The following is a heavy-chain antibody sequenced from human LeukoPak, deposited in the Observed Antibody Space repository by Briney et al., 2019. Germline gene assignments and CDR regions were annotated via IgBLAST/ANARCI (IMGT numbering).Heavy chain of an antibody. V-gene: IGHV6-1*01. Sequence: SQTLSLTCDISGDSVSSNIAAWNWLRQSPSRGLEWLGRTYYRSKWYNDYEASVKGRISINPDTSKNQFSLHLNSVTPEDTAVYYCAREVGYGRLGEYWGQGTLVTVSS. CDR1: GDSVSSNIAA. CDR3: AREVGYGRLGEY. D-gene: IGHD5-18*01. J-gene: IGHJ4*02. CDR2: TYYRSKWYN.